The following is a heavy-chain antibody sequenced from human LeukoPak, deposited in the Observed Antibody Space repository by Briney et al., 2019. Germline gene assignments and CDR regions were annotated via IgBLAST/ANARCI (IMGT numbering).Heavy chain of an antibody. CDR2: IIPILGIA. J-gene: IGHJ4*02. V-gene: IGHV1-69*04. CDR3: ARDGGIAAAGSDY. D-gene: IGHD6-13*01. Sequence: SVKVSCKASGGTFSSYTISWVRRAPGQGLEWMGRIIPILGIANYAQKFQGRVTITADKSTSTAYMELSSLRSEDTAVYYCARDGGIAAAGSDYWGQGTLVTVSP. CDR1: GGTFSSYT.